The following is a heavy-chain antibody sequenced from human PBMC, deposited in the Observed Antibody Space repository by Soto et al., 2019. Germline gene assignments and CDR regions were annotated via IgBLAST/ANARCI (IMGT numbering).Heavy chain of an antibody. CDR3: ARGRPYSYGLYHYGMDV. CDR1: GGSFSGYY. D-gene: IGHD5-18*01. CDR2: INHSGST. Sequence: PSETLSLTCAVYGGSFSGYYWSWIRQPPGKGLEWIGEINHSGSTNYNPSLKSRVTISVDTSKNQFSLKLSSVTAADAAVYYCARGRPYSYGLYHYGMDVWGQGTTVTVSS. J-gene: IGHJ6*02. V-gene: IGHV4-34*01.